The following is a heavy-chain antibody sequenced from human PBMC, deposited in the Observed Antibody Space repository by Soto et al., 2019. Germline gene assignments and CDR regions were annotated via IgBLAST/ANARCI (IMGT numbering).Heavy chain of an antibody. CDR1: GFTFRSYS. Sequence: GGSLRLSCAASGFTFRSYSMNWVRQAPGKGLEWISYISYSSTIYYADSVKGRFSISRDNAKNTLYLQMNSLRAEDTAVYYCVTPFDYWGQGTLVTVSS. V-gene: IGHV3-48*01. J-gene: IGHJ4*02. CDR2: ISYSSTI. CDR3: VTPFDY.